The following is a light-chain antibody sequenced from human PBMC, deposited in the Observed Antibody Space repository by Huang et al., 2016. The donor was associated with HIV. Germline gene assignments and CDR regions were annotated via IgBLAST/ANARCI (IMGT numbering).Light chain of an antibody. V-gene: IGKV3D-20*01. Sequence: EIVLTQSPATLSLSPGERATLSCGASQRVRSSHLAEYQQKPDLAPSLLIYDASRRASGIPGRVSGGGSGTDFTLTISRLEPEYFAVYYCQQYGSSPITFGQGTRLEIK. J-gene: IGKJ5*01. CDR3: QQYGSSPIT. CDR1: QRVRSSH. CDR2: DAS.